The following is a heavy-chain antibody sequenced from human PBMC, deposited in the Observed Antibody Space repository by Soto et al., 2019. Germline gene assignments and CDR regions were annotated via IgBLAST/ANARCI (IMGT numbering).Heavy chain of an antibody. CDR1: GYTFTSYG. D-gene: IGHD1-26*01. CDR2: ISAYNGNT. V-gene: IGHV1-18*01. Sequence: QVQLVQSGAEVKKPGASVKVSCKASGYTFTSYGISWVRQAPGQGLEWMGWISAYNGNTNYAQKLQGRVTMTTDTTTSTANMELMSLRSDDTAVYYGARASGSSYWFDPWGQGTLVTVSS. CDR3: ARASGSSYWFDP. J-gene: IGHJ5*02.